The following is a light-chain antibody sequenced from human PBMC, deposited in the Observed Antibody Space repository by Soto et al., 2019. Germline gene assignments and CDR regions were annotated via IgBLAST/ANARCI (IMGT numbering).Light chain of an antibody. V-gene: IGKV3-20*01. Sequence: EIVLTQSPGTLSLSPGERATLSCRASQSVNSRYLAWYQQKPGQAPRLLIYGASTRATGIPDRFSGSGSGTDFTLTISRLEPEDFEVYYCQQYGSSPLYTFGQGTKLEIK. J-gene: IGKJ2*01. CDR1: QSVNSRY. CDR2: GAS. CDR3: QQYGSSPLYT.